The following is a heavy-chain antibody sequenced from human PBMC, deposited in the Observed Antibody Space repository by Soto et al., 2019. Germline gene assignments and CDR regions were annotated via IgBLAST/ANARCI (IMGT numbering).Heavy chain of an antibody. D-gene: IGHD3-10*01. CDR1: GYTFTSYD. J-gene: IGHJ6*02. CDR3: ARQRAVPGNIKYGMDV. Sequence: ASVKVSCKASGYTFTSYDINWVRQATGQGLEWMGWMNPNSGNTGYAQKFQGRVTMTRNTSISTAYMELSSLRSEDTAVYYCARQRAVPGNIKYGMDVWGQGTTVTVSS. V-gene: IGHV1-8*01. CDR2: MNPNSGNT.